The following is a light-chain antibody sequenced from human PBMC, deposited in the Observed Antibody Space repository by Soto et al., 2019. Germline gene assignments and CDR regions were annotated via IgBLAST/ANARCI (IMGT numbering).Light chain of an antibody. CDR1: QSVSSN. V-gene: IGKV3-15*01. J-gene: IGKJ3*01. Sequence: EIVMTQSPATLSVSPGERATLSCRASQSVSSNLAWYQQKPGQAPRLLISGASTRANGIPARFSGSGSGTEFTLTISSLQSEDFAVYYCQQYNNWPPFTFGPGTKVNI. CDR3: QQYNNWPPFT. CDR2: GAS.